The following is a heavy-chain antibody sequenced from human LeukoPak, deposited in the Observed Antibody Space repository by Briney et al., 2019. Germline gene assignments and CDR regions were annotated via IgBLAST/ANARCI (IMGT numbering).Heavy chain of an antibody. CDR3: ARHNRELWFGDLQHVMFDY. D-gene: IGHD3-10*01. CDR1: GGSISSYY. CDR2: IYTSGST. J-gene: IGHJ4*02. V-gene: IGHV4-4*07. Sequence: SETLSLTCTVSGGSISSYYWSWIRQPAGKGLEWIGRIYTSGSTNYNPSLKSRVTISVDTSKNQFSLKLSSVTAADTAVYYCARHNRELWFGDLQHVMFDYWGQGTLVTVSS.